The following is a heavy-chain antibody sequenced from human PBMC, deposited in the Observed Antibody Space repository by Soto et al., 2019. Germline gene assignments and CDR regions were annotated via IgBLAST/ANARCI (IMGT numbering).Heavy chain of an antibody. CDR3: ARVRRWLQTHDAFDI. D-gene: IGHD5-12*01. V-gene: IGHV4-30-2*01. CDR2: IYHSGST. J-gene: IGHJ3*02. CDR1: GGSISRGGYS. Sequence: LSLTCAVSGGSISRGGYSWCRIRQPPGKGLEWIGYIYHSGSTYYNPSLKSRVTISVDRSKNQFSLKLSSVTAADTAVYYCARVRRWLQTHDAFDIWGQGTMVTVS.